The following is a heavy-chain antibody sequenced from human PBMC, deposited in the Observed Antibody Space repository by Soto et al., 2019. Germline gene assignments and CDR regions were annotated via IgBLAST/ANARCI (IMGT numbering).Heavy chain of an antibody. J-gene: IGHJ6*02. V-gene: IGHV1-8*01. CDR2: MNPNSGNT. CDR3: ASGYYDFWSGYYWDYYYYYGMDV. Sequence: ASVKVSCKASGYTFTSYDINWVRQATGQGLEWTGWMNPNSGNTGYAQKFQGRVTMTRNTSISTAYMELSSLRSEDTAVYYCASGYYDFWSGYYWDYYYYYGMDVWGQGTTVTVSS. D-gene: IGHD3-3*01. CDR1: GYTFTSYD.